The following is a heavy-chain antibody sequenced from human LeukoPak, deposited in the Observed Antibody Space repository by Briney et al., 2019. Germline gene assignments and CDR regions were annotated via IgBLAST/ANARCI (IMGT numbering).Heavy chain of an antibody. CDR1: GFTFSTYS. D-gene: IGHD3-22*01. J-gene: IGHJ4*02. CDR3: ARESSGYFY. V-gene: IGHV3-21*01. Sequence: GGSLRLSCAASGFTFSTYSMNWVRQAPGKGLEWVSSISSGSSFIYYADSVKGRFTISRDNARNSLFLQMNSLRAEDTAVYYCARESSGYFYWGQGTLVTVSS. CDR2: ISSGSSFI.